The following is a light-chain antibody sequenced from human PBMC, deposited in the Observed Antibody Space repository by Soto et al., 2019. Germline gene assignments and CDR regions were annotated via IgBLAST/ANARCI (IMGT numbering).Light chain of an antibody. CDR2: GAS. J-gene: IGKJ5*01. CDR3: QRYATSPPFT. Sequence: EIVLTQSPGTLSLSPGEVVTLSCRASQSFSSLAWYQQKPGQAPRLLIYGASSRATGSPDRFSGSGSGTDLTLSISRLGPGDFAVYYCQRYATSPPFTFGQGTRLEIK. V-gene: IGKV3-20*01. CDR1: QSFSS.